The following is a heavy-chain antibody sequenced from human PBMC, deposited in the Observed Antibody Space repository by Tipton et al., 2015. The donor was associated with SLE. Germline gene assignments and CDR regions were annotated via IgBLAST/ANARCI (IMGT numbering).Heavy chain of an antibody. D-gene: IGHD3-10*01. V-gene: IGHV3-23*04. Sequence: QLVQSGGGSVQPGGSLRLSCAASGFTIATYAINWVRQAPGKGLEWVSTITGGGGTPYYADSVKGRFTVSRDDSMNTVYLQMNSLRDEDTALYYCVKERITLESWGQGTPVTVSS. J-gene: IGHJ5*01. CDR2: ITGGGGTP. CDR3: VKERITLES. CDR1: GFTIATYA.